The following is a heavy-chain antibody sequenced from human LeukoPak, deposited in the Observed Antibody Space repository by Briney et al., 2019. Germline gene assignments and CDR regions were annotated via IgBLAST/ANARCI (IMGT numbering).Heavy chain of an antibody. V-gene: IGHV3-7*01. CDR3: ARDFRRDPYGDYPSY. CDR2: IKQDGSEK. CDR1: GFTLSSYW. Sequence: PGGSLRLSCAASGFTLSSYWMSWVRQAPGKGLEWVANIKQDGSEKYYVDSVKGRFTISRDNAKNSLYLQMNSLRAEDTGVYYCARDFRRDPYGDYPSYRGQGTMVTVSS. D-gene: IGHD4-17*01. J-gene: IGHJ4*02.